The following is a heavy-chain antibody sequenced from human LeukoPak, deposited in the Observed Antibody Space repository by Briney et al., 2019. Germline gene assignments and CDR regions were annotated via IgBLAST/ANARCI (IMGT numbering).Heavy chain of an antibody. Sequence: ASVKVSCKASGYTFTGYYMHWVRQAPGQGLEWMGWINPNSGGTNYAQKFQGRVTMTRDTSISTAYMELSRLRSDDTAVYYCASMGDFWSGYPDFDYWGQGTLVTVSS. D-gene: IGHD3-3*01. V-gene: IGHV1-2*02. J-gene: IGHJ4*02. CDR3: ASMGDFWSGYPDFDY. CDR1: GYTFTGYY. CDR2: INPNSGGT.